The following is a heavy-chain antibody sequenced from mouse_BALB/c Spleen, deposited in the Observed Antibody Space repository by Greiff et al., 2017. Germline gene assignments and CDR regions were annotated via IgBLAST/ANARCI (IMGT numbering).Heavy chain of an antibody. CDR3: ANYLYYFDY. Sequence: EVKLMESGPGLVKPSQSLSLTCTVTGYSITSDYAWNWIRQFPGNKLEWMGYISYSGSTSYNPSLKSRISITRDTSKNQFFLQLNSVTTEDTATYYCANYLYYFDYWGQGTTLTVSS. V-gene: IGHV3-2*02. CDR1: GYSITSDYA. CDR2: ISYSGST. D-gene: IGHD1-1*01. J-gene: IGHJ2*01.